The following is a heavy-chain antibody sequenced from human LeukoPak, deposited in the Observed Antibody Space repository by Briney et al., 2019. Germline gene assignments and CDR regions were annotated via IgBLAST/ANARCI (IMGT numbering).Heavy chain of an antibody. CDR2: FDLEDGET. CDR1: GYTLTELS. D-gene: IGHD1-26*01. V-gene: IGHV1-24*01. J-gene: IGHJ4*02. Sequence: ASVKVSCKVSGYTLTELSMHWVRQAPGKGLEWMGGFDLEDGETIYAQKFQGRVTMTEDTSTDTAYMELSSLRSEDTAVYYCATGVGWELLHYFDYWGQGTLVTVSS. CDR3: ATGVGWELLHYFDY.